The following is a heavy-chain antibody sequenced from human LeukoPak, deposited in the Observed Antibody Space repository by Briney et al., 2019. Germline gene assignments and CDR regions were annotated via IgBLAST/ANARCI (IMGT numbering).Heavy chain of an antibody. V-gene: IGHV3-53*01. CDR2: IYSGGTP. D-gene: IGHD6-13*01. Sequence: GGSLRLSCAASGFTVSSSYMSWVRQAPGKGLEWVSVIYSGGTPYYPDSVKGRFTISRDNSKNTVYLQMNSLRAEDTAVYYCARGLVMAAAGTRDAFDIWGQGTMVTVSS. J-gene: IGHJ3*02. CDR3: ARGLVMAAAGTRDAFDI. CDR1: GFTVSSSY.